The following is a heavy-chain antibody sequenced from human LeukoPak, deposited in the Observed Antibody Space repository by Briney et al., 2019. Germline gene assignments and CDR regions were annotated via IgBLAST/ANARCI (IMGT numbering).Heavy chain of an antibody. Sequence: GGSLRLPCAVSGFTFSSYWMHWVRQAPGKGLVWVSRINTDGGSTTYADSVKGRFTISRDNAKNTLYLQVNSLRAEDTAVYYCARALLAPYYFDYWGQGALVTVSS. D-gene: IGHD2/OR15-2a*01. V-gene: IGHV3-74*01. CDR3: ARALLAPYYFDY. CDR1: GFTFSSYW. J-gene: IGHJ4*02. CDR2: INTDGGST.